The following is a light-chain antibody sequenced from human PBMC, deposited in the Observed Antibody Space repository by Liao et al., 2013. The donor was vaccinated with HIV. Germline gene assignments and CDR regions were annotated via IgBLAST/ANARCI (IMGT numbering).Light chain of an antibody. Sequence: SYELTQPPSVSVAPGKTARITCGGNNIGSKSVLWYQQKPGQSPVLVIYQDSKRPSGIPERFSGSNSGNTATLTISGTQAMDEADYYCQAWDSNSGVFGGGTKLTVL. CDR1: NIGSKS. CDR2: QDS. V-gene: IGLV3-21*01. CDR3: QAWDSNSGV. J-gene: IGLJ3*02.